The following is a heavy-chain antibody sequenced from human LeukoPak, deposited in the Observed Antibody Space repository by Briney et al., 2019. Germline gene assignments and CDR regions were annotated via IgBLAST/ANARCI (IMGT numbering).Heavy chain of an antibody. D-gene: IGHD3-10*02. CDR1: SESFSGYF. Sequence: SETLSLTCAIYSESFSGYFWSWIRQPPGKGLEWIGEINYSGSTNYNPSLKSRVTISVDTSKNQFSLKLNSVTPEDTALYYCARGGLVRGTINSLIAFDIWGQGIMVTVSS. CDR3: ARGGLVRGTINSLIAFDI. CDR2: INYSGST. V-gene: IGHV4-34*01. J-gene: IGHJ3*02.